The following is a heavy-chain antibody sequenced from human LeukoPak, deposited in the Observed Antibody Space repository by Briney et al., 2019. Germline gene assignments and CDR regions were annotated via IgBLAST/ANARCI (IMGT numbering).Heavy chain of an antibody. V-gene: IGHV1-8*01. CDR2: MNPSSGNT. D-gene: IGHD6-13*01. CDR3: ATQLAAAGNYYFDY. CDR1: GYTFTSYD. J-gene: IGHJ4*02. Sequence: ASVKVSCKASGYTFTSYDINWVRQATGQGLEWMGWMNPSSGNTGYAQKFQGRVTMTRNTSISTAYMELSSLRSEDTAVYYCATQLAAAGNYYFDYWGQGTLVTVSS.